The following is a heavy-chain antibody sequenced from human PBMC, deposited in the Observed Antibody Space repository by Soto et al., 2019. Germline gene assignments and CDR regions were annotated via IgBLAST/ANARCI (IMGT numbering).Heavy chain of an antibody. V-gene: IGHV1-46*01. J-gene: IGHJ4*02. CDR2: INPRGGSP. D-gene: IGHD3-3*01. CDR3: ARVEWCDFWSGPYYFEY. Sequence: QVQLVQSGAEVRKPGASVNVSCKASGYTFTNYFMHWVRQAPGQGLERMGIINPRGGSPRYAQKFPGRVTMTRDTSTTTVYMELSSLRSEDTAMYYCARVEWCDFWSGPYYFEYWGQGTLVTVSS. CDR1: GYTFTNYF.